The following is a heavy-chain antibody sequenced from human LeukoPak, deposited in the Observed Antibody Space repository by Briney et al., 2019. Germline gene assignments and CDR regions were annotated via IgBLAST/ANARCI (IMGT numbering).Heavy chain of an antibody. CDR3: ARLDSSSWGMGDY. CDR2: ISSSSSTT. V-gene: IGHV3-48*01. CDR1: GFTFSSYS. Sequence: GGSLRLSCAASGFTFSSYSMNWVRQAPGKGLEWVSYISSSSSTTYYADSVKGRFTISRDNAKNSLYLQMNSLRAEDTAVYYCARLDSSSWGMGDYWGQGTLVTVSS. D-gene: IGHD6-6*01. J-gene: IGHJ4*02.